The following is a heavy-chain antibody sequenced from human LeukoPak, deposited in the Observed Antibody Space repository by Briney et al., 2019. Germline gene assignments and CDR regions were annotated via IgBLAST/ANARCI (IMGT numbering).Heavy chain of an antibody. CDR2: ISAYNGNT. CDR1: GYTFTSYG. V-gene: IGHV1-18*04. Sequence: ASVKVSCKASGYTFTSYGISWVRQAPGQGLGWMGWISAYNGNTNYAQKLQGRVTMTTDTSTSTAYMELRSLRSDDTAVYYCALTHSRYFDWLLAIDYWGQGTLVTVSS. J-gene: IGHJ4*02. D-gene: IGHD3-9*01. CDR3: ALTHSRYFDWLLAIDY.